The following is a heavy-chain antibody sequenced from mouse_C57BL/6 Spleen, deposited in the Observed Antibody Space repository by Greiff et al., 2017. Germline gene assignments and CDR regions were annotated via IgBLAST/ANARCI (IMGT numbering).Heavy chain of an antibody. Sequence: VQLQQSGPELVKPGASVKISCKASGYTFTDYNMDWVKQSHGKSLEWIGDINPNNGGTIYNQKFKGKATLTVDKSSSTAYMELRSLTSEDTAVYYCARWIEKVEGGAWFAYWGQGTLVTVSA. CDR1: GYTFTDYN. CDR2: INPNNGGT. J-gene: IGHJ3*01. D-gene: IGHD1-1*01. V-gene: IGHV1-18*01. CDR3: ARWIEKVEGGAWFAY.